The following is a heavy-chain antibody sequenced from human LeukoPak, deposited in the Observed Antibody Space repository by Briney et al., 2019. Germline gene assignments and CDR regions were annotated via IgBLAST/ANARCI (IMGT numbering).Heavy chain of an antibody. D-gene: IGHD1-26*01. CDR2: IYPGDSDT. CDR3: ARHGKVGATQSWLDY. CDR1: GYSFTTYW. Sequence: GESLKISCKGSGYSFTTYWITWVRQVPGKGLESMGIIYPGDSDTRYSPSFQGQVTISADKSISTAYLQRSSLRASDSAIYYCARHGKVGATQSWLDYWGQGTLVTVSS. V-gene: IGHV5-51*01. J-gene: IGHJ4*02.